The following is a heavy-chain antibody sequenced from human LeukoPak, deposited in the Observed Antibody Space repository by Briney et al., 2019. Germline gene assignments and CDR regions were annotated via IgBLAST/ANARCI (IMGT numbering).Heavy chain of an antibody. CDR1: GFTFSSYG. CDR2: ISYDGSNK. Sequence: GGSLRLSCAASGFTFSSYGMHWVRQAPGKGLEWVAVISYDGSNKYYADSVKGRFTISRDNSKNTLYLQMNSLRAEDTAVYYCAKDRRDSSGYNYFDYWGQGTLVIVSS. CDR3: AKDRRDSSGYNYFDY. D-gene: IGHD3-22*01. J-gene: IGHJ4*02. V-gene: IGHV3-30*18.